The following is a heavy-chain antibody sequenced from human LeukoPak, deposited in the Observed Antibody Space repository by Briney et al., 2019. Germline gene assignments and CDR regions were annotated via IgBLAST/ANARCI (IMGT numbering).Heavy chain of an antibody. CDR3: GRQGYTASYYFLDF. V-gene: IGHV4-4*07. CDR1: GDFFRNYW. CDR2: IYATGST. J-gene: IGHJ4*02. D-gene: IGHD1-26*01. Sequence: SETLSLTCDVSGDFFRNYWWGWVRQPAGKGLEWIGRIYATGSTQFNPPLKSRLTLSMDTSTNQLSLKLTSVTAADTAVYFCGRQGYTASYYFLDFWSQGTLVTVSS.